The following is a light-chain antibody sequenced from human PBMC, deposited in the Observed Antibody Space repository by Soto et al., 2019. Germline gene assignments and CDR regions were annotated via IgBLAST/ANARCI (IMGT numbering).Light chain of an antibody. J-gene: IGLJ2*01. V-gene: IGLV2-14*01. Sequence: QSALTQPASVSGSPGQSITISCTGTSSDVGGYNYVSWYQQHPGKDPKLMIYDVSNRPSGVSNRFSGSKSVNTASLTISGLPAEDEADYYCRSYTRSSTLMVFGGGTKLTVL. CDR1: SSDVGGYNY. CDR2: DVS. CDR3: RSYTRSSTLMV.